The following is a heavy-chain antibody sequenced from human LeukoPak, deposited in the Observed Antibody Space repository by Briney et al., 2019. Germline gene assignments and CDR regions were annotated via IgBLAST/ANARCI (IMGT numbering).Heavy chain of an antibody. V-gene: IGHV3-9*01. CDR2: ISWNSGSI. D-gene: IGHD3-3*01. J-gene: IGHJ3*02. CDR3: ARDESLGDFWSGYFDAFDI. Sequence: PGRSLRLSCAASGFTFDDYAMHWVRQAPGKGLEWVSGISWNSGSIGYADSVKGRFTISRDNAKNSLYLQMNSLRAEDTAVYYCARDESLGDFWSGYFDAFDIWGQGTMVTVSS. CDR1: GFTFDDYA.